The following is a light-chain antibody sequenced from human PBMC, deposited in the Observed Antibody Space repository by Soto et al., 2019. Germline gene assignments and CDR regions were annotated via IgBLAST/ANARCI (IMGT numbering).Light chain of an antibody. CDR3: SSFTSGSTLQV. J-gene: IGLJ3*02. CDR2: EVT. CDR1: SSDVGGYEY. Sequence: QSALTQPASVSGSPGQSITISCTGTSSDVGGYEYVSWYQQHPGKAPKLMIYEVTNRPSGVSNRFSGSKSGNTASLTISGLQAEDEADYYCSSFTSGSTLQVFGGGTQLTVL. V-gene: IGLV2-14*01.